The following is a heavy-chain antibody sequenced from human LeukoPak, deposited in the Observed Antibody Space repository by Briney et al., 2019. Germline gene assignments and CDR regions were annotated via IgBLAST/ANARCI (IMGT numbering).Heavy chain of an antibody. Sequence: GGSLRLSCAASGFTFSSYAMHWVRQAPGKGLDWVAVISYDGTNKYYADSVKGRFTISRDNSKNTVSLQMNSLRAEDTAVYYCARDGALYYFDSGSYLGGMDVWGQGTTVTVSS. CDR2: ISYDGTNK. CDR3: ARDGALYYFDSGSYLGGMDV. V-gene: IGHV3-30-3*01. CDR1: GFTFSSYA. D-gene: IGHD3-22*01. J-gene: IGHJ6*02.